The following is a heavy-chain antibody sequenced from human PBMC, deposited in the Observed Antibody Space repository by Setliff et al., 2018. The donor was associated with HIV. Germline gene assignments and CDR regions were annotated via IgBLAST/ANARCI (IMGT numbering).Heavy chain of an antibody. D-gene: IGHD4-17*01. J-gene: IGHJ4*02. Sequence: SETLSLTCTVSGYSISSGYYWGWIRQSPGKGLEWIGEIHHGGGTKYNPSLKSRVTVSLDMSKNQFSLKLNSLTAADTGVYYCATFFVSTATTQDYWGQGTLVTVSS. V-gene: IGHV4-38-2*02. CDR1: GYSISSGYY. CDR3: ATFFVSTATTQDY. CDR2: IHHGGGT.